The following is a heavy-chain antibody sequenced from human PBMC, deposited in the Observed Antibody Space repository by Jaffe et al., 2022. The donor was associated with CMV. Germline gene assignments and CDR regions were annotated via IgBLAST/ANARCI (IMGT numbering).Heavy chain of an antibody. CDR3: ARRRLTKSFFYYLDV. D-gene: IGHD3-9*01. V-gene: IGHV4-59*08. CDR2: IYYTGNT. J-gene: IGHJ6*03. Sequence: QVQLQESGPGLVKPSETLSLTCTVSGGSISNYYWSWIRQTPGKGLEWLGYIYYTGNTNYSPSLKSRVTISVDTFRNQFSLKLSSMTAADTGVYYCARRRLTKSFFYYLDVWGEGTTVTVSS. CDR1: GGSISNYY.